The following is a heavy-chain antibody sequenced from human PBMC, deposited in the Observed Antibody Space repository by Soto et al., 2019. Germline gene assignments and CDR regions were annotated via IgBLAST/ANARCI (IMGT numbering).Heavy chain of an antibody. D-gene: IGHD6-6*01. CDR2: IYFSGST. Sequence: SETLSLTCTVSGGSISSYYWSWIRQPPGKGLEWIGHIYFSGSTHYNPSLKSRVTISVDTSKNNFSLKLSSVTAAETAVYYCARVPNGAARPGYDAFDIWGQGTMVTVSS. CDR1: GGSISSYY. J-gene: IGHJ3*02. CDR3: ARVPNGAARPGYDAFDI. V-gene: IGHV4-59*01.